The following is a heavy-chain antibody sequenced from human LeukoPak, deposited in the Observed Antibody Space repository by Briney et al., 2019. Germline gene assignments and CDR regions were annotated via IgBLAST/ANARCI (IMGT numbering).Heavy chain of an antibody. CDR1: GGSISSSSYY. D-gene: IGHD2-15*01. V-gene: IGHV4-39*01. CDR3: ARRGTFYGMDV. J-gene: IGHJ6*02. CDR2: IYYSGST. Sequence: SETLSLTCTVSGGSISSSSYYWGWIRQPPGKGLEWIGSIYYSGSTYYNPSLKSRVTISVDTSKNQFSLKLSSVTAADTAVYYCARRGTFYGMDVWGQGTTVTVSS.